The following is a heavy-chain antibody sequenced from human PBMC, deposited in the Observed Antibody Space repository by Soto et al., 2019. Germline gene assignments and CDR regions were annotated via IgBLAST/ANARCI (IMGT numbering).Heavy chain of an antibody. CDR3: VKGEYYYDSSGYYPFDY. D-gene: IGHD3-22*01. Sequence: GESLRLSCAASGFTFSSYSMSWVRPAPGKGLEWVSAISGSGGSTFYADSVQGRFTISRDNSKNTLYLQMSSLRADDTAVYYCVKGEYYYDSSGYYPFDYWGQGTLVTVSS. J-gene: IGHJ4*02. CDR2: ISGSGGST. V-gene: IGHV3-23*01. CDR1: GFTFSSYS.